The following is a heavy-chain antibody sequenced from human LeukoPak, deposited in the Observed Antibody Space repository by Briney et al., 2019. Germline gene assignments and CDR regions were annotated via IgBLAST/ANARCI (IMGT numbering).Heavy chain of an antibody. Sequence: GGSLRLSCATSGFSFSNAWMNWVRQAPGKGLEWVGRIRSNSDGGTIDYAAPVKGRFTLSRDDSKTTLYLQMNSLQTEDTAVYYCATDFYDSTWGQGTLVTVSS. CDR2: IRSNSDGGTI. V-gene: IGHV3-15*07. J-gene: IGHJ5*02. CDR1: GFSFSNAW. CDR3: ATDFYDST. D-gene: IGHD3-22*01.